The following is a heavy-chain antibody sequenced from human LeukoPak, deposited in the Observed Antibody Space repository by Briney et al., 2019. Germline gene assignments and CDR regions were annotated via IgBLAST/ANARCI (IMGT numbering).Heavy chain of an antibody. CDR1: GGSSSRSY. CDR2: IYYNGIT. J-gene: IGHJ4*02. D-gene: IGHD3-16*01. V-gene: IGHV4-59*01. Sequence: SGPTLVKPSETLSLTCTVSGGSSSRSYWSWIRQPPGKGLEWIGYIYYNGITKYNPSLKSRVTISLDTSKTQLSLRLTSVTAADTAVYYCSEGGDTCRNGGCSEYWGQGTLVTVSP. CDR3: SEGGDTCRNGGCSEY.